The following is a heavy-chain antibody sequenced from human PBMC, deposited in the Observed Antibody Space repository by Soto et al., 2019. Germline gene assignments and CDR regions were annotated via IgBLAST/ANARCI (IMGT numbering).Heavy chain of an antibody. CDR1: GVTVSNTF. D-gene: IGHD4-17*01. J-gene: IGHJ4*02. CDR2: IYSGGGT. V-gene: IGHV3-66*01. Sequence: EVQLVESGGDLVQPGGSLRLSCAASGVTVSNTFMSWVRQAPGKGLEWVSIIYSGGGTHYADSVKGRFTISRDNYKNTVYLQMNRLTVEDTAVYYCARNVPVTPLGYWGQGTLVTVSS. CDR3: ARNVPVTPLGY.